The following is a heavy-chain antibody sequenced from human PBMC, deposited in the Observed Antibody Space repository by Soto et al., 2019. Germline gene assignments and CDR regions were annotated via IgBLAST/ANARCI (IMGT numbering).Heavy chain of an antibody. Sequence: QVQLVESGGGVVQPGRSLRLSCAASGFTFSRNGMHWVRQAPGKGLEWVSLISYDGSDKYYADSVKGRFTISRDNSKNTVSLQMNSLRAEDTAVYYCAKDGGGAAFDYWGQGTLVTVSS. CDR3: AKDGGGAAFDY. D-gene: IGHD3-10*01. V-gene: IGHV3-30*18. CDR1: GFTFSRNG. CDR2: ISYDGSDK. J-gene: IGHJ4*02.